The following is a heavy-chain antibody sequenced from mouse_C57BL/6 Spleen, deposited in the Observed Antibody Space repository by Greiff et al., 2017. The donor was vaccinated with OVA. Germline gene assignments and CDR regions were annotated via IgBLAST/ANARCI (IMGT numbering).Heavy chain of an antibody. CDR2: IDPETGGT. CDR3: TRGARTGFDD. Sequence: VQLQESGAELVRPGASVTLSCKASGYTFTDYEMHWVKQTPVHGLEWIGAIDPETGGTAYNQKFKGKAILTADKSSSTAYMERRSLTSEDSAVYYCTRGARTGFDDWGQGTTLTVSA. J-gene: IGHJ2*01. V-gene: IGHV1-15*01. D-gene: IGHD4-1*01. CDR1: GYTFTDYE.